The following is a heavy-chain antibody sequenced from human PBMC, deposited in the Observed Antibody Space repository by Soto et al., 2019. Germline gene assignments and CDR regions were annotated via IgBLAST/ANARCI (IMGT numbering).Heavy chain of an antibody. CDR1: GGSISSSNW. V-gene: IGHV4-4*02. Sequence: SETLSLTCAVSGGSISSSNWWSWVRQPPGKGLEWIGEIYHSGSTNYNPSLKSRVTISVDKSKNQFSLKLSSVTAADTAVYYCARDLRRGTVYYYYYGMDVWGQGTTVTVSS. D-gene: IGHD3-16*01. CDR2: IYHSGST. J-gene: IGHJ6*02. CDR3: ARDLRRGTVYYYYYGMDV.